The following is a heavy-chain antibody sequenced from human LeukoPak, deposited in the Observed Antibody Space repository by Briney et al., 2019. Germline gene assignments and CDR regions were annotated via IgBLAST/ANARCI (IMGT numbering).Heavy chain of an antibody. Sequence: YPGGSLRLSCAVSGFTFNNAWMSWVRQAPGKGLEWVGRIKRKSDGGTTDYAAPVKGRFTISRDNSKNTLYLQLSSPRVEDTAVYYCAKDSLPSYGGYFDYWGQGTLVTVPS. D-gene: IGHD3-16*01. CDR1: GFTFNNAW. CDR2: IKRKSDGGTT. CDR3: AKDSLPSYGGYFDY. J-gene: IGHJ4*02. V-gene: IGHV3-15*01.